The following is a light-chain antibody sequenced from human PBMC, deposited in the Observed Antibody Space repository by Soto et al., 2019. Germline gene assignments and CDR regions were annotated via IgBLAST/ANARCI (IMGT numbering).Light chain of an antibody. V-gene: IGLV2-11*01. Sequence: QSALTQPRSVSGSPGQSVTISCTGTSSDAGGYNYVSLYHQHPRKAPKLMVYDDSKRPSGNPVRLSGSKSGNTATRTISGLHDEDEADYYLCSCAGSYPVVFGGGTKVTVL. CDR2: DDS. CDR1: SSDAGGYNY. J-gene: IGLJ2*01. CDR3: CSCAGSYPVV.